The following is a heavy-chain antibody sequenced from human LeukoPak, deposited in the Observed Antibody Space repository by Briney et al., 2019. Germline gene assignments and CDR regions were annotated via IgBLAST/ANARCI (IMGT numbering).Heavy chain of an antibody. CDR2: ISAYNGNT. CDR3: ARDGGHRYSSSWYYFDY. CDR1: GYTFTSYG. Sequence: ASVKVSCKASGYTFTSYGISWVRQAPGQGLEWMGWISAYNGNTNYAQKLQGRVTMTTDTSTSTAYMELRSLRSDDTAVYYCARDGGHRYSSSWYYFDYWGQGTLVTVSS. J-gene: IGHJ4*02. D-gene: IGHD6-13*01. V-gene: IGHV1-18*01.